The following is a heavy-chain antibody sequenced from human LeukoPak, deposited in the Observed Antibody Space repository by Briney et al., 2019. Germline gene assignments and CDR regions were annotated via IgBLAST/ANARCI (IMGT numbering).Heavy chain of an antibody. CDR3: ARALGGWSGYYWGNYFDY. V-gene: IGHV3-7*01. CDR1: GFTFSSYW. CDR2: IKQDGSEK. J-gene: IGHJ4*02. D-gene: IGHD3-3*01. Sequence: GGSLRLSCAASGFTFSSYWMSWVRQAPGKGLEWVANIKQDGSEKYYVDSVKGRFTISRDNAKNSLYLQMNSLRAEDTAVYYCARALGGWSGYYWGNYFDYWGQGTLVTVSS.